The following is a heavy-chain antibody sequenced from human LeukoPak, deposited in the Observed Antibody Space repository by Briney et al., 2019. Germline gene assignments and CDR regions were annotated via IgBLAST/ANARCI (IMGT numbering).Heavy chain of an antibody. CDR3: AREEFLHEIDSSGYFVY. CDR1: GGSITGYY. Sequence: SETLSLTCTVSGGSITGYYWNWIRQPAGQGLEWLGRVYSSGVGNYNPSLTSRVTMSVGTSKNQFSLKLTSLTAADTAVYYCAREEFLHEIDSSGYFVYWGQGTLVTVSS. J-gene: IGHJ4*02. V-gene: IGHV4-4*07. CDR2: VYSSGVG. D-gene: IGHD3-22*01.